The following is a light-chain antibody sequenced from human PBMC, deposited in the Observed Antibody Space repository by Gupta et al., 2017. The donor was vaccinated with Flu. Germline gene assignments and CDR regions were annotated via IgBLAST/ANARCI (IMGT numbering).Light chain of an antibody. J-gene: IGKJ3*01. CDR3: EQRSNCAQPILT. Sequence: IVLTQSPATLSLSPGERDTLSCRASQSVSSYLDWYQQKPGQAPRPLIYDASNRATCLPARLSGSGSGTAGTITMSILEHVEFEVYYSEQRSNCAQPILTFGHGTXVDIK. CDR1: QSVSSY. CDR2: DAS. V-gene: IGKV3-11*01.